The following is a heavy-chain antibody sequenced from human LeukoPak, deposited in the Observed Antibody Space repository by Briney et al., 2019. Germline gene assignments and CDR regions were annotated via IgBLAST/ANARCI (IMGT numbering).Heavy chain of an antibody. V-gene: IGHV3-7*01. CDR3: ARDLDFYATDY. J-gene: IGHJ4*02. CDR1: GFSLSRYW. CDR2: IGKDGTGN. D-gene: IGHD2/OR15-2a*01. Sequence: GGSLRLSCAASGFSLSRYWMSGVRQAPGKGLEWVANIGKDGTGNHYVDSVKGRFTVSRDNAKNSLYLEMNSLRADDTAVYYCARDLDFYATDYWGQGTLVTVSS.